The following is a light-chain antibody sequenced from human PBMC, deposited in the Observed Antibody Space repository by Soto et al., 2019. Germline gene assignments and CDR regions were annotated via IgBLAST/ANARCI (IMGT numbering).Light chain of an antibody. V-gene: IGKV1-27*01. J-gene: IGKJ3*01. CDR3: QKYNSAPFT. CDR2: AAS. Sequence: DIQMTQSPSSLSASVGDRVTITCRASQGISNYLSWYQQKQGKVPKLLIYAASTLQSGVPSRISGSGSGKYFTLTISSLQHEDAATYYCQKYNSAPFTFGPGTKVDIK. CDR1: QGISNY.